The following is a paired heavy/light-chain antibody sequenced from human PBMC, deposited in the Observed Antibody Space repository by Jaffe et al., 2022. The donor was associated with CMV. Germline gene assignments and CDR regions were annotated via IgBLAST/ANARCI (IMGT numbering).Light chain of an antibody. CDR2: TND. J-gene: IGLJ1*01. Sequence: QSVLTQPPSASGTPGQRVTVSCSGSSSNIGSNSVSWYQQVPGTAPKLLISTNDQRPSGVPDRFSGSKSGTSASLAISGLQSEDEADYYCAAWDDSLSGFYVFGTGTKVTVL. CDR3: AAWDDSLSGFYV. CDR1: SSNIGSNS. V-gene: IGLV1-44*01.
Heavy chain of an antibody. V-gene: IGHV3-48*03. CDR1: EFSLRTLE. D-gene: IGHD2-21*01. J-gene: IGHJ4*02. CDR2: ISTSGSTL. Sequence: EVQLVESGGGLAQPGGSLRLSCTASEFSLRTLEMNWVRQAPGKGLEWISYISTSGSTLFYADSVKGRFTTSRDNAKNSLYLEMDSLRVEDTAIYYCAKNLPGSKWRPYSFDSWGQGTPVTVSS. CDR3: AKNLPGSKWRPYSFDS.